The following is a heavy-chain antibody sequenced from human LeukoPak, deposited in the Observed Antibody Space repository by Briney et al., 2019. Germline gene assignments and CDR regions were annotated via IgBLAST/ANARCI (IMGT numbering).Heavy chain of an antibody. CDR2: INHSGST. CDR3: ARDRVGATRKFDY. V-gene: IGHV4-34*01. J-gene: IGHJ4*02. D-gene: IGHD1-26*01. CDR1: GGSFRRHY. Sequence: SEALSLTCPLYGGSFRRHYWRWLRQPPATGLEWIGEINHSGSTNYHPPLKRRVTISVDTSKNQFSLKLSSVTAADTAVYYCARDRVGATRKFDYWGQGTLVTVSS.